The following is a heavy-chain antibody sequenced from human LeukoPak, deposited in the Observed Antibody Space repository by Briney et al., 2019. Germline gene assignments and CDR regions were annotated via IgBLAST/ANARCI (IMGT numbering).Heavy chain of an antibody. J-gene: IGHJ5*02. D-gene: IGHD2-2*01. Sequence: SQTLSLTCAISGDSVSSNSVTWNWIRQSPSRGLEWLGRTYYRYTWYNDYAVSVRGRITVNPDTSKNQFSLHLNSVTPEDTAVYYCARRLTQYDCFDPWGQGILSPSPQ. CDR3: ARRLTQYDCFDP. CDR1: GDSVSSNSVT. CDR2: TYYRYTWYN. V-gene: IGHV6-1*01.